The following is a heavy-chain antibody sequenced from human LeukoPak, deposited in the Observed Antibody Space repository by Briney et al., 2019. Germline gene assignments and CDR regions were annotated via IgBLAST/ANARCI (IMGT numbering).Heavy chain of an antibody. CDR3: ARDGRMGAPGIAAATTFP. D-gene: IGHD6-13*01. Sequence: GGSLRLSCVAPGFTYRRYSMNWVRQAPGKGLEWVSTISSGSDYIYHAESVRGRFTISRDNARNSLYLQMNSLRAEDTAVYYCARDGRMGAPGIAAATTFPWGQGTLVTVSS. CDR2: ISSGSDYI. V-gene: IGHV3-21*06. J-gene: IGHJ5*02. CDR1: GFTYRRYS.